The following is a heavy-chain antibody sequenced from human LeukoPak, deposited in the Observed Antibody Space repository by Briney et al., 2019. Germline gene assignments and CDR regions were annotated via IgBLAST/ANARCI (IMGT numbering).Heavy chain of an antibody. D-gene: IGHD4-17*01. V-gene: IGHV4-59*11. CDR1: GGSISSHY. CDR2: IHYRGDT. CDR3: ARSRGSTNTHYGLLFDI. J-gene: IGHJ4*02. Sequence: SETLSLTCNVSGGSISSHYWSWIRQPPGKGLEWIGYIHYRGDTNYYPSLKSRIAISIDSSKTQFPLRLSSVTAADTAIYYCARSRGSTNTHYGLLFDIWGLGTLVIVSS.